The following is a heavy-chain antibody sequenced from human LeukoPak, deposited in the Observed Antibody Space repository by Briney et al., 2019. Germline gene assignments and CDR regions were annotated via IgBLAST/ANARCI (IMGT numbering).Heavy chain of an antibody. J-gene: IGHJ4*02. D-gene: IGHD4-23*01. CDR3: AGSTTVVTPRGGFDY. V-gene: IGHV3-33*01. CDR1: GFTFSSYG. CDR2: IWYDGSNK. Sequence: PGGSLRLSCAASGFTFSSYGMHWVRQAPGKGLEWVAVIWYDGSNKYYADSVKGRFTISRDNSKNTLYLQMNSLRAEDTAVYYCAGSTTVVTPRGGFDYWGQGTLVTVSS.